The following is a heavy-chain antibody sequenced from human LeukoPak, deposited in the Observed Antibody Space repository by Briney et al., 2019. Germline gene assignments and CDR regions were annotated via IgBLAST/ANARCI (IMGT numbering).Heavy chain of an antibody. CDR3: AKSPGRWELPYYFDY. V-gene: IGHV3-30*02. D-gene: IGHD1-26*01. CDR2: IRSDGSNK. J-gene: IGHJ4*02. Sequence: PGGSLRLSCAASGFTFSSYGMHWVRQAPGKRLEWVAFIRSDGSNKYYADSVKGRFTISRDNSKNTLYLQMNSLRAEDTAVYYFAKSPGRWELPYYFDYWGQGTLVTVSS. CDR1: GFTFSSYG.